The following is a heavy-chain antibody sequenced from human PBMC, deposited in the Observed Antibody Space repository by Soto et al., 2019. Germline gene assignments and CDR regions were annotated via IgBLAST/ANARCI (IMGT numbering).Heavy chain of an antibody. CDR3: ARGGIAAAATVNWFDP. CDR1: GYTFTSYG. CDR2: ISAYDGNT. D-gene: IGHD6-13*01. Sequence: ASVKVSCKASGYTFTSYGISWVRQAPGQGLEWMGWISAYDGNTNYAQKLQGRVTMTTDTSTSTAYMELRSLRSDDTAVYYCARGGIAAAATVNWFDPWGQGTLVTVSS. J-gene: IGHJ5*02. V-gene: IGHV1-18*04.